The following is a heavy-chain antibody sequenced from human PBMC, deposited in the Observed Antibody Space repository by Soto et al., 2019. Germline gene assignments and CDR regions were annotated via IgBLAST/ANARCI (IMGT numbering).Heavy chain of an antibody. D-gene: IGHD3-9*01. CDR3: ARDRYMDAYAFDY. Sequence: QVQLVESGGGVVQPGRSLRLSCAASGFSFSSYAMHWVRQAPGKGLEWVAVMSFDGNGTHYADSVKGRFTISRDENENTLFLQMNSLIPEDTAVYSCARDRYMDAYAFDYWGQGSLVSVSS. CDR2: MSFDGNGT. V-gene: IGHV3-30-3*01. J-gene: IGHJ4*02. CDR1: GFSFSSYA.